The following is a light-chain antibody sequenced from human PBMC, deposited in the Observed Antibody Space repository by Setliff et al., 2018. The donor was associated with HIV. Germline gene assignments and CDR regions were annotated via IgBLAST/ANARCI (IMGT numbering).Light chain of an antibody. CDR2: YDS. CDR3: QVWDSSSGLYG. J-gene: IGLJ1*01. Sequence: SYALTQPPSVSVAPGKTARITCGGNNIGSKSVHWYQQKPGQAPVLVIYYDSDRPSGIPERFSGSNSGNTATLTITRVEAGEEADYYCQVWDSSSGLYGFGTGTKVTVL. V-gene: IGLV3-21*04. CDR1: NIGSKS.